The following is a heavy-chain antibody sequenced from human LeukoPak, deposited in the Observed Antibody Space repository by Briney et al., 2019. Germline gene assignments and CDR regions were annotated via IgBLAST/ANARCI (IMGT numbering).Heavy chain of an antibody. J-gene: IGHJ4*02. Sequence: PGGSLRLSCAASGLTFSSYTMNWVRRAPGQGLEWVSSISSSSTYIHYADSVKGRFTISRDNAKDSLYLQLNSLRDEDTALYYCARGSDSGSSPSYFDSWGQGTLATVSS. CDR1: GLTFSSYT. CDR3: ARGSDSGSSPSYFDS. CDR2: ISSSSTYI. D-gene: IGHD1-26*01. V-gene: IGHV3-21*01.